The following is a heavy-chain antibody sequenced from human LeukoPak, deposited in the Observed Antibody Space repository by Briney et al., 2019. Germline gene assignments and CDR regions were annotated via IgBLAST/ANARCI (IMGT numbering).Heavy chain of an antibody. CDR1: GYTFTSYG. J-gene: IGHJ4*02. Sequence: ASVKVSCKASGYTFTSYGISWVRQAPGQGLEWMGWISAYNGNTNYAQKLQGRVTMTTDTSTSTAYMELRSLRSDDTAVYYCARDFPPLGRRSSGGSCLAYWGQGTLVTVSS. CDR3: ARDFPPLGRRSSGGSCLAY. V-gene: IGHV1-18*01. D-gene: IGHD2-15*01. CDR2: ISAYNGNT.